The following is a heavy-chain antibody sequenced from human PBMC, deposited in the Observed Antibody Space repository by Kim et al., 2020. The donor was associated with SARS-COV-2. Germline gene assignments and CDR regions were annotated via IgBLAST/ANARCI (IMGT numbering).Heavy chain of an antibody. CDR3: AKDIKSGGAMVRGAHAF. Sequence: GGSLRLSCAASGFTFDDYAMHWVRQAPGKGLEWVSGISWNSGSIGYADSVKGRFTISRDNAKNSLYLQMNSLRAEDTALYYCAKDIKSGGAMVRGAHAF. CDR1: GFTFDDYA. CDR2: ISWNSGSI. V-gene: IGHV3-9*01. D-gene: IGHD3-10*01. J-gene: IGHJ3*01.